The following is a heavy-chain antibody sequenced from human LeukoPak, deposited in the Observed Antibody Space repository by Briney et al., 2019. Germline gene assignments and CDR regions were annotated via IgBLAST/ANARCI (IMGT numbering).Heavy chain of an antibody. CDR3: ARDFQAYYYDSSGYYPDY. V-gene: IGHV3-7*01. J-gene: IGHJ4*02. Sequence: PGGSLRLSCAASGFTFSSYWMSWVRQAPGKGLGWVANIKQDGSEKYYVDSVKGRFTISRDNAENSLYLQMNSLRAEDTAVYYCARDFQAYYYDSSGYYPDYWGQGTLVTVSS. CDR1: GFTFSSYW. CDR2: IKQDGSEK. D-gene: IGHD3-22*01.